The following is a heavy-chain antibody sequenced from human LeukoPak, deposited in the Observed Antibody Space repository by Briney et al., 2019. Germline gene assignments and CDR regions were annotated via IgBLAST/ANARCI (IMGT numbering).Heavy chain of an antibody. CDR3: ARLPAPHKRAQLRYYYYYMDV. CDR2: ISESGIP. D-gene: IGHD2-2*01. V-gene: IGHV4-39*06. Sequence: SETLSLTCNVSGGSISSSSNYWGWIRQPPGKGLEWIGSISESGIPYYNPSLKSRVTISVDTSKNQFPLKLSSVTAADTAVYYCARLPAPHKRAQLRYYYYYMDVWGKGTTVTISS. CDR1: GGSISSSSNY. J-gene: IGHJ6*03.